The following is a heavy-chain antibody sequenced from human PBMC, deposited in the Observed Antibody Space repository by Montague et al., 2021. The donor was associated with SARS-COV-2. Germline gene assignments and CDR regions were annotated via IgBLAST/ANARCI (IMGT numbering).Heavy chain of an antibody. V-gene: IGHV4-59*08. CDR2: VLYNKGT. Sequence: SETLSLTCTVSGVSVTDYYWSWIRQPPGKGLEWVGDVLYNKGTNFNPSLKSGVAISLDTSKNQFSLRLTSVTAADTAFYYCVRHPQYDGLNGPPDFWDQGPLAPVPS. J-gene: IGHJ4*02. D-gene: IGHD3-9*01. CDR3: VRHPQYDGLNGPPDF. CDR1: GVSVTDYY.